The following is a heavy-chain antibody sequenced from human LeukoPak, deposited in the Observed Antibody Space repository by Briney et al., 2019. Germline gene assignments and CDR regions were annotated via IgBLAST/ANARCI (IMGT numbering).Heavy chain of an antibody. Sequence: SETLSLTCAVYGVSFSGYYWRWIRQPPGKGLEWVGEINYSGSTNYNPSLMSRGTTSFRETKNKIFLQQITMTTADTAAFYCASVLFGDNSNFPFDSWGEGTLVTVSS. CDR2: INYSGST. V-gene: IGHV4-34*01. CDR1: GVSFSGYY. CDR3: ASVLFGDNSNFPFDS. D-gene: IGHD3-10*01. J-gene: IGHJ5*01.